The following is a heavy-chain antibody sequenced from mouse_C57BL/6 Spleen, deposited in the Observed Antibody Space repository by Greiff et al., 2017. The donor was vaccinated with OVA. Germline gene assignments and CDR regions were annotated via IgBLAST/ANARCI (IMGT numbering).Heavy chain of an antibody. D-gene: IGHD1-1*01. Sequence: QVQLQQPGAELVRPGSSVKLSCKASGYTFTSYWMDWVKQRPGQGLEWIGNIYPSDSETHYNQKFKDKATLTVDKSSSTAYMQLSSLTSEDSAVYYCARPRGSSAFAYWGQGTLVTVSA. CDR3: ARPRGSSAFAY. J-gene: IGHJ3*01. V-gene: IGHV1-61*01. CDR1: GYTFTSYW. CDR2: IYPSDSET.